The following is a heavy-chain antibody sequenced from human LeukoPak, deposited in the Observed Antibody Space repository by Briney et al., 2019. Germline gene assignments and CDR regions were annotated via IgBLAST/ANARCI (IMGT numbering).Heavy chain of an antibody. CDR3: AKDMPPRYPYYYYYGMDV. D-gene: IGHD2-2*02. CDR2: ISWNSGSI. J-gene: IGHJ6*02. V-gene: IGHV3-9*01. Sequence: PGGSLRLSCAASGVTLSSYAMSWARQAPGKGLEWVSGISWNSGSIGYADSVKGRFTISRDNAKNSLYLQMNSLRAEDTALYYCAKDMPPRYPYYYYYGMDVWGQGTTVTVSS. CDR1: GVTLSSYA.